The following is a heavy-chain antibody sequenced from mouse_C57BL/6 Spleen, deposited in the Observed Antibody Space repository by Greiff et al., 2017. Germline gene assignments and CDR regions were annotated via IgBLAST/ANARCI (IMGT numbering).Heavy chain of an antibody. D-gene: IGHD2-4*01. Sequence: VQLKESGPVLVKPGASVKMSCKASGYTFTDYYMNWVKQSHGKSLEWIGVINPYNGGTSYNQKFKGKATLTVDKSSSTAYMELNSLTSEDSAVYYCARRDYERGYYAMDYWGQGTSVTVSS. V-gene: IGHV1-19*01. CDR2: INPYNGGT. CDR3: ARRDYERGYYAMDY. J-gene: IGHJ4*01. CDR1: GYTFTDYY.